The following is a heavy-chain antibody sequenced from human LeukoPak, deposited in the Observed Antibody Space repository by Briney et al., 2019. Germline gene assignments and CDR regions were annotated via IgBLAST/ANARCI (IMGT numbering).Heavy chain of an antibody. D-gene: IGHD2-2*01. CDR2: IYHSGST. CDR3: ARGASTEEYYFDY. V-gene: IGHV4-30-2*01. J-gene: IGHJ4*02. CDR1: GGSISSGGYY. Sequence: PSETLSLTCTVSGGSISSGGYYWSWLRQPPGKGLEWIGYIYHSGSTYYNPSLKSRVTISVDRSKNQFSLKLSSVTAADTAVYYCARGASTEEYYFDYWGQGTLVTVSS.